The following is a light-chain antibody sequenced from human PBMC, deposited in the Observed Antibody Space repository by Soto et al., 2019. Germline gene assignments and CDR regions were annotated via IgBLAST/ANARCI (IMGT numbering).Light chain of an antibody. V-gene: IGKV3-15*01. CDR3: QQYHNWHTIT. CDR2: GAS. CDR1: QSVSTK. Sequence: EILMTQSPATLSVSPGKTSTLSCRASQSVSTKLAWYQQKPGQAPRLLINGASTRATGVPARFSGWGSGTEFTLTISSLQSEDFAAYYCQQYHNWHTITFGQGTRLEIK. J-gene: IGKJ5*01.